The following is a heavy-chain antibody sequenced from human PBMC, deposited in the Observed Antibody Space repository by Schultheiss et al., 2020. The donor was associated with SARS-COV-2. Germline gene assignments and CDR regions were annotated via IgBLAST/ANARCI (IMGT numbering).Heavy chain of an antibody. J-gene: IGHJ6*02. Sequence: GGSLRLSCAASGFTVSSNYMSWVRQAPGKGLEWVSVIYSGGSTYYADSVKGRFTISRDNSKNTLYLQMNSLRAEDTAVYYCARDLHYYDSSGYFPSYYYYGMDVWGQGTTVTVSS. V-gene: IGHV3-53*05. CDR3: ARDLHYYDSSGYFPSYYYYGMDV. CDR1: GFTVSSNY. D-gene: IGHD3-22*01. CDR2: IYSGGST.